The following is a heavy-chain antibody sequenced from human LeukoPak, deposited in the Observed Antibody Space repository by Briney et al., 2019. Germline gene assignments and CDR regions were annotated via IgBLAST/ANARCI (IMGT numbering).Heavy chain of an antibody. V-gene: IGHV1-24*01. CDR2: FDPEDGET. D-gene: IGHD3-22*01. Sequence: ASVKVSCKVSGYTLTELSRHWVRQAPGKGLEWMGGFDPEDGETIYAQKFQGRVTMTEDTSTDTAYMELSSLRSEDTAVYYCAHYYDSSGYYRDAFDIWGQGTMVTVSS. J-gene: IGHJ3*02. CDR3: AHYYDSSGYYRDAFDI. CDR1: GYTLTELS.